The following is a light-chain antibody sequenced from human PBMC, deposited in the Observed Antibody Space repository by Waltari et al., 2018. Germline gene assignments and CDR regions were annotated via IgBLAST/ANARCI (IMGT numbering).Light chain of an antibody. CDR2: RAS. CDR3: QQYNIWPWT. V-gene: IGKV3D-15*01. CDR1: QLAKTS. J-gene: IGKJ1*01. Sequence: EVVMTQSPATLSVSPGERVSLSCRASQLAKTSVAWYPQPPGQPPRPLIHRASTRAAGVPDRFSGSGSGTEFTLTISSLQSEDSAIYYCQQYNIWPWTFGPGTNVDIK.